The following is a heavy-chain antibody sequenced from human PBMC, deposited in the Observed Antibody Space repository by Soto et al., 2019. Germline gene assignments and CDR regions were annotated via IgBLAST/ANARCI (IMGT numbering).Heavy chain of an antibody. CDR2: INPNSGGT. Sequence: GASVKVSCKASGYTFTGYYMHWVRQAPGQGLEWMGWINPNSGGTNYAQKFQGRVTMTRDTSISTAYMELSRLRSDDTAVYYCARSPFGAAGTVINWFDPWGQGTLVTVSS. CDR1: GYTFTGYY. J-gene: IGHJ5*02. D-gene: IGHD6-13*01. V-gene: IGHV1-2*02. CDR3: ARSPFGAAGTVINWFDP.